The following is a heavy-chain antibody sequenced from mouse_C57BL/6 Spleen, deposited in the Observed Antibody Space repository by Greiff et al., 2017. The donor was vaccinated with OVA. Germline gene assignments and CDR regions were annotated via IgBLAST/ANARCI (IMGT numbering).Heavy chain of an antibody. CDR1: GFTFSSYT. Sequence: EVKLMESGGGLVKPGGSLKLSCAASGFTFSSYTMSWVRQTPEKRLEWVATISGGGGNTYYPDSVKGRFTFSRDNAKNTLYLQVSRLRSEDTALYYCASRGYYSNYENGYYFDYWGQGTTLTVSS. D-gene: IGHD2-5*01. CDR2: ISGGGGNT. CDR3: ASRGYYSNYENGYYFDY. V-gene: IGHV5-9*01. J-gene: IGHJ2*01.